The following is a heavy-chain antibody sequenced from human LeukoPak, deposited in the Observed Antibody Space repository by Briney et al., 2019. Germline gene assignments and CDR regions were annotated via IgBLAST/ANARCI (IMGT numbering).Heavy chain of an antibody. Sequence: SETLSLTCTVSGGSISSGGYYWSWIRQHPGKGLEWIGYIYYSGSTYYNPSLKSRVTISVDTSKNQFSLKLSSVTAADTAVYYCARQVYSGSYYAFDYWGQGTLVTVSS. V-gene: IGHV4-31*03. J-gene: IGHJ4*02. CDR3: ARQVYSGSYYAFDY. D-gene: IGHD1-26*01. CDR2: IYYSGST. CDR1: GGSISSGGYY.